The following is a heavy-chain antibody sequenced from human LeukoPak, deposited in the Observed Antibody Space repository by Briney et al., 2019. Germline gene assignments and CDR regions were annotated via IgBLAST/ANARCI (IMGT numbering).Heavy chain of an antibody. V-gene: IGHV3-30-3*01. D-gene: IGHD3-3*01. J-gene: IGHJ4*02. CDR1: GFTFSTYA. CDR2: ISYDGSNK. Sequence: GGSLRLSCAASGFTFSTYAMSWVRQAPGKGLEWVAVISYDGSNKYYADSVKGRFTISRDNSKNTLYLQMNSLRAEDTAVYYCARNYDFWSGPYSSGYWGQGTLVTVSS. CDR3: ARNYDFWSGPYSSGY.